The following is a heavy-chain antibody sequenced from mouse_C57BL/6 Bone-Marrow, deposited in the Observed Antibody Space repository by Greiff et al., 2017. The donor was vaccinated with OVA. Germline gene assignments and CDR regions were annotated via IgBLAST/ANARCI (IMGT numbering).Heavy chain of an antibody. CDR2: INPSNGGT. CDR1: GYTFTSYW. Sequence: QVQLQQPGTELVKPGASVKLSCKASGYTFTSYWMHWVKQRPGQGLEWIGIINPSNGGTNYNEKFKSKATLTVDKSSSTAYMQLSSLTSEDSAVSDCSRGDSGSSYYFDYWGKGTTLTVSS. J-gene: IGHJ2*01. D-gene: IGHD1-1*01. V-gene: IGHV1-53*01. CDR3: SRGDSGSSYYFDY.